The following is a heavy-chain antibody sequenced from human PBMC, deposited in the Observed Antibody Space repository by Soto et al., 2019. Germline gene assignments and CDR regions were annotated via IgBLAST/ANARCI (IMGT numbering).Heavy chain of an antibody. CDR2: IYPGDSDT. V-gene: IGHV5-51*01. CDR3: SRRHPHIAVAGTQFQDAFDI. D-gene: IGHD6-19*01. J-gene: IGHJ3*02. CDR1: GYSFTSYW. Sequence: PGESLKISCKGSGYSFTSYWIGWVRQMPGKGLEWMGIIYPGDSDTRYSLSFQGQVTISADKSISTAYLQWSSLKASDTAMYFFSRRHPHIAVAGTQFQDAFDIWGQGTMVTVSS.